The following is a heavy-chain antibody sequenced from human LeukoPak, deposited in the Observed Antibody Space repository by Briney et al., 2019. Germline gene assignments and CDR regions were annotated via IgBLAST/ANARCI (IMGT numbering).Heavy chain of an antibody. CDR2: ISYDGSNK. Sequence: GGSLRLSCAASGFTFSSYGMHWVRQAPGKGLEWVAVISYDGSNKYYADSVKGRFTISRDNSKNTLYLQMNSLRAEDTAVYYCARGQYSPDYWGQGTLVTVSS. D-gene: IGHD2-15*01. J-gene: IGHJ4*02. CDR1: GFTFSSYG. V-gene: IGHV3-30*03. CDR3: ARGQYSPDY.